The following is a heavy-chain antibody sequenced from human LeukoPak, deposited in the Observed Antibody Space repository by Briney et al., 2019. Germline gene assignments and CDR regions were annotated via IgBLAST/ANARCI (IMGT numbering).Heavy chain of an antibody. CDR3: ARVGDSSGYSNFDY. Sequence: PSETLSLTCTVSGGSISNYYWSWIRQPPGKGLEWIGYIYYSGTTNYNPSLKSRVTISVDTSKNQFSLKLSSVTAADTAVYYCARVGDSSGYSNFDYWGQGTLVTVSS. V-gene: IGHV4-59*08. CDR2: IYYSGTT. CDR1: GGSISNYY. D-gene: IGHD3-22*01. J-gene: IGHJ4*02.